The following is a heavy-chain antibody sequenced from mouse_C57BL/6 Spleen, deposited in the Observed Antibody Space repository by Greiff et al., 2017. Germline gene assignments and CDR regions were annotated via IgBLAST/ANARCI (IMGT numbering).Heavy chain of an antibody. J-gene: IGHJ1*03. CDR1: GYTFTSYW. V-gene: IGHV1-55*01. D-gene: IGHD4-1*01. CDR2: IYPGSGGT. CDR3: ARRTGTRYFDG. Sequence: QVQLQQPGAELVKPGASVKMSCKASGYTFTSYWITWVKQRPGQGLEWIGDIYPGSGGTNYNQKFKSKATLAVDTSSNTAYMQLSSLTSEDSAVYYCARRTGTRYFDGWGTGTTVTVSS.